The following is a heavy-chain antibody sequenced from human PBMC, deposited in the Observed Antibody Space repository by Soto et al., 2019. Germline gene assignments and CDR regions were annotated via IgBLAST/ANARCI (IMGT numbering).Heavy chain of an antibody. CDR1: GGSISSGGYY. CDR2: IYYSGST. CDR3: ARGTPDITMMVVTKGGYWFDP. D-gene: IGHD3-22*01. Sequence: SETLSLTCTVSGGSISSGGYYWSWIRQHPGKGLEWIGYIYYSGSTYYNPSLKIRVTISVDTSKNQFSLKLSSVTAADTAVYYCARGTPDITMMVVTKGGYWFDPWGQGTLVTVSS. V-gene: IGHV4-31*03. J-gene: IGHJ5*02.